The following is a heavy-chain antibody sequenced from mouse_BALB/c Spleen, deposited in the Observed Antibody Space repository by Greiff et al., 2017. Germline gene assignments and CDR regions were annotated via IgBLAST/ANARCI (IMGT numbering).Heavy chain of an antibody. V-gene: IGHV5-9-4*01. CDR3: ARLSSYDYETFAY. Sequence: EVKLVESGGGLVKPGGSLKLSCAASGFTFSSYAMSWVRQSPEKRLEWVAEISSGGSYTYYPDTVTGRFTISRDNAKNTLYLEMSSLRSEDTAMYYCARLSSYDYETFAYWGQGTLVTVSA. D-gene: IGHD2-4*01. J-gene: IGHJ3*01. CDR1: GFTFSSYA. CDR2: ISSGGSYT.